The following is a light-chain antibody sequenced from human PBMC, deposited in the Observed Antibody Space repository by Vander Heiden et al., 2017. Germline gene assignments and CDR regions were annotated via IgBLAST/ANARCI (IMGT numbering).Light chain of an antibody. J-gene: IGKJ1*01. CDR2: YTS. CDR3: HQRCTWPWT. CDR1: QSVSSY. V-gene: IGKV3-11*01. Sequence: EIVLTQSPPTLSLSPGERATLSCRASQSVSSYLARYQQKPGHTLMLLMYYTSDSAIPFPVRFSGSGSGLAFTLSILQPDPDAFAVYYCHQRCTWPWTFGQGTKVEIK.